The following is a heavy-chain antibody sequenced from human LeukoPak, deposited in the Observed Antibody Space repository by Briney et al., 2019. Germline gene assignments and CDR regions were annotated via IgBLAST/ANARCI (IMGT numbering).Heavy chain of an antibody. CDR2: IYYSGST. J-gene: IGHJ4*02. Sequence: SETLSLTCTVSGGSISSSSYYWGWIRQPPGKGLEWIGSIYYSGSTYYNPSLKSRVTISVDTSKNQFSLKLSSVTAADTAVYYCARECGDCYSDFDYWGQGTLVTVSS. CDR3: ARECGDCYSDFDY. D-gene: IGHD2-21*02. CDR1: GGSISSSSYY. V-gene: IGHV4-39*07.